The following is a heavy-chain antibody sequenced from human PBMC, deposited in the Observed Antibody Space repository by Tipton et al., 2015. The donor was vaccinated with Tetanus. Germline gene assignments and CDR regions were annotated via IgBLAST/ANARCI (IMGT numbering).Heavy chain of an antibody. D-gene: IGHD3-3*01. V-gene: IGHV4-39*01. CDR1: GDSISARNSY. CDR2: FYYGGIT. J-gene: IGHJ4*02. Sequence: TLSLTCTVSGDSISARNSYWGWIRQPPGKGLEWIATFYYGGITYYSPSLSGRVTVSVDSSRNQFSLTLNSMAAADTGVYYCARHQSGYFTPFDYWGQGKLVTVSS. CDR3: ARHQSGYFTPFDY.